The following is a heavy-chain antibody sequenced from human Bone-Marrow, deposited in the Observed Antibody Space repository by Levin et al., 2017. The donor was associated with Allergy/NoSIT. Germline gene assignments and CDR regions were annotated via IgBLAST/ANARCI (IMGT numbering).Heavy chain of an antibody. CDR3: AHRSGSHLPTRSWLDP. CDR2: ISYRGST. V-gene: IGHV4-31*03. D-gene: IGHD3-3*01. CDR1: GGSISSAGYH. Sequence: SETLSLTCTVSGGSISSAGYHWTWIRQYPGKGLEWIGYISYRGSTYSNPSLKSRLTMSIDTSEQHFSLNLTSVSAADTATYYDAHRSGSHLPTRSWLDPWGQGILVTVSS. J-gene: IGHJ5*02.